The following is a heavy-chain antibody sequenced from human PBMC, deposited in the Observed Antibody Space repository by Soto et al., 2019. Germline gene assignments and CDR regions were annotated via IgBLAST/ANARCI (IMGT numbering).Heavy chain of an antibody. Sequence: SETLSLTCTVSGGSISSSSYYWGWIRQPPGKGLERIGSIYYSGSTYYNPSLKSRVTISVDTSKNQFSLKLSSVTAADTAVYYCARGLPYYYDSSGFPWFDPWGQGTLVTVSS. D-gene: IGHD3-22*01. J-gene: IGHJ5*02. V-gene: IGHV4-39*01. CDR1: GGSISSSSYY. CDR2: IYYSGST. CDR3: ARGLPYYYDSSGFPWFDP.